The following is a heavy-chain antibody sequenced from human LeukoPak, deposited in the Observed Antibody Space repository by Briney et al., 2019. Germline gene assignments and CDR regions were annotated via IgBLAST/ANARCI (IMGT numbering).Heavy chain of an antibody. J-gene: IGHJ5*02. V-gene: IGHV1-69*13. CDR1: GGTFSSYA. D-gene: IGHD3-22*01. CDR3: ARDGSDSSGYYYGWFDP. CDR2: IIPIFGTA. Sequence: SVKVSCKASGGTFSSYAISWVRQAPGQGLEWMGGIIPIFGTANYAQKFQGRVTITADESTSTAYMELSSLRSEDAAVYYCARDGSDSSGYYYGWFDPWGQGTLVTVSS.